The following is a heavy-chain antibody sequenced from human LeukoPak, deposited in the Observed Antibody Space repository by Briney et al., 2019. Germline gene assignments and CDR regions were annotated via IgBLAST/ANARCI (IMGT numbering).Heavy chain of an antibody. CDR2: INWNGGGT. Sequence: GGSLRLSCAASGFTFDDYGMSWVRQAPGKGLDWVSGINWNGGGTGYADSVKGRLTISRDNAKNSLYLQMNSLRAEDTALYYCARDREGCSGGSCYWWFDPWGQGTLVTVSS. V-gene: IGHV3-20*04. CDR1: GFTFDDYG. D-gene: IGHD2-15*01. CDR3: ARDREGCSGGSCYWWFDP. J-gene: IGHJ5*02.